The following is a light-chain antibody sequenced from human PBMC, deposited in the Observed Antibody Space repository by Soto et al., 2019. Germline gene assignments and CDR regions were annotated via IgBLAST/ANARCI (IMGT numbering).Light chain of an antibody. CDR3: SSYADSNNYV. CDR2: EVS. CDR1: SSDVGTYNH. Sequence: QSALTRPPSASGSPGQSVTISCSGTSSDVGTYNHVSWYQQHPGKAPKLMIYEVSTRPSGVPDRFSGSKSGNTASLTVSGLQAEDEADYYCSSYADSNNYVFGTGTKLTVL. J-gene: IGLJ1*01. V-gene: IGLV2-8*01.